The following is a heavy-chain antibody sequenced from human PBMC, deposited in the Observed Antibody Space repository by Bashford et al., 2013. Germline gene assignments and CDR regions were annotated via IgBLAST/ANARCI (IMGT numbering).Heavy chain of an antibody. D-gene: IGHD3-22*01. CDR1: GYTFTSYG. CDR3: ARLGDSSGYYYDKIYYYGMDV. CDR2: ISAYNGNT. J-gene: IGHJ6*02. Sequence: ASVKVSCKASGYTFTSYGISWVRQAPGQGLEWMGWISAYNGNTNYAQKLQGRVTMTTDTSTSTAYMELRSLRSDDTAVYYCARLGDSSGYYYDKIYYYGMDVWGQGTTVTVSS. V-gene: IGHV1-18*01.